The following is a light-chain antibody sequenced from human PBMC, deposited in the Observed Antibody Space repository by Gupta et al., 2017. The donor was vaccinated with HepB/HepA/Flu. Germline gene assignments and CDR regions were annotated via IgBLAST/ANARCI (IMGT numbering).Light chain of an antibody. CDR3: QQYYTNPHA. CDR1: QSVLYSATNSNS. Sequence: DIVMTQSPDSLAVSLGERATINFKSSQSVLYSATNSNSLAWYQHKPGQPPKLLFYRASTRESGVPDRFSGSGSGTDFTLTISSLQAEDAAVYYCQQYYTNPHAFGQGTKLEIK. CDR2: RAS. J-gene: IGKJ2*01. V-gene: IGKV4-1*01.